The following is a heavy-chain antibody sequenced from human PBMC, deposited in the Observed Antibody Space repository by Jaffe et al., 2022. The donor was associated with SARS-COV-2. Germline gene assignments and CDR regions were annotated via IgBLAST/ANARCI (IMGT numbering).Heavy chain of an antibody. CDR1: GDSVSSNSAA. J-gene: IGHJ6*02. CDR2: TYYRSKWYN. Sequence: QVQLQQSGPGLVKPSQTLSLTCAISGDSVSSNSAAWNWIRQSPSRGLEWLGRTYYRSKWYNDYAVSVKSRITINPDTSKNQFSLQLNSVTPEDTAVYYCARDKSIAVAGTYYYYYGMDVWGQGTTVTVSS. D-gene: IGHD6-19*01. CDR3: ARDKSIAVAGTYYYYYGMDV. V-gene: IGHV6-1*01.